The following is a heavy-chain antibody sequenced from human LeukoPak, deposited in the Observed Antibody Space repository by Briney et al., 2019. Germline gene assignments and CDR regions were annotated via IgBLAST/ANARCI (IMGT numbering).Heavy chain of an antibody. CDR3: ARDWFHAIDY. Sequence: HPGGSLRLSCAASGFTFSSYAMSWVRQAPGKGLEWVSAISGSGGSTYYAESVKGRFTISRDNAKNTLYLQLNSLRAEDTAVYYCARDWFHAIDYWGQGTLVTVSS. CDR1: GFTFSSYA. D-gene: IGHD2/OR15-2a*01. V-gene: IGHV3-23*01. J-gene: IGHJ4*02. CDR2: ISGSGGST.